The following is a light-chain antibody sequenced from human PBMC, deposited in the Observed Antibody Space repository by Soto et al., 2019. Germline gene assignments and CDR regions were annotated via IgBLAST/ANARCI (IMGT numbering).Light chain of an antibody. CDR3: QEYAYRRPPVT. J-gene: IGKJ4*01. V-gene: IGKV3-15*01. Sequence: DIVLTQSPATLSVSPGERATLSCRASQSVSTNLAWDQHKLGLPPRLLIYGASTRVTGIPARFSGSGSETDFTLTISYLKSEDFGVYYCQEYAYRRPPVTFGGGTKVEI. CDR2: GAS. CDR1: QSVSTN.